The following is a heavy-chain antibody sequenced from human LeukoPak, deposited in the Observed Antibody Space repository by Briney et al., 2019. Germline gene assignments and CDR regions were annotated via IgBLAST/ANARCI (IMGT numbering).Heavy chain of an antibody. V-gene: IGHV4-4*07. CDR2: IYTSGST. CDR3: ARTPYDFWSGYYFTIDYFDY. Sequence: PSETLSLTCTVSGGSISSYYWSWIRQPAGKGLEWIGRIYTSGSTNYNPSLKSRVTMSVDTSKNQFSLKLSSVTAADTAVYYCARTPYDFWSGYYFTIDYFDYWGQGTLVTVSS. CDR1: GGSISSYY. J-gene: IGHJ4*02. D-gene: IGHD3-3*01.